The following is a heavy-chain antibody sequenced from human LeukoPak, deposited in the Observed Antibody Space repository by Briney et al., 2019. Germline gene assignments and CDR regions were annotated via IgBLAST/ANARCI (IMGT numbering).Heavy chain of an antibody. CDR2: IYSGGST. Sequence: GALRLSCAASGFTFSSYGMSWVRQAPGKGLEWVSVIYSGGSTYYADSVKGRFTISRDNSKNTLYLQMNSLRAEDTAVYYCAKSPTYYDFWSGRYYFDYWGQGTLVTVSS. CDR3: AKSPTYYDFWSGRYYFDY. V-gene: IGHV3-23*03. J-gene: IGHJ4*02. D-gene: IGHD3-3*01. CDR1: GFTFSSYG.